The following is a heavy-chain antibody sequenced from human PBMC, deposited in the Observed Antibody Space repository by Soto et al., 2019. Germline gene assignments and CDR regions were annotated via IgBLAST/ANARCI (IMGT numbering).Heavy chain of an antibody. CDR2: IYTSGKT. Sequence: QVQLQGSDPRLLKPSETLSLTCTVSGASVTSYDWSWIRQPAGKGLDWIGRIYTSGKTDYNPSLKRRVTLSLETSQNQVSLKLSSVTAADTAIYYCARDGVGPHGMDVWGQGTTVTVSS. D-gene: IGHD2-8*01. CDR1: GASVTSYD. V-gene: IGHV4-4*07. J-gene: IGHJ6*02. CDR3: ARDGVGPHGMDV.